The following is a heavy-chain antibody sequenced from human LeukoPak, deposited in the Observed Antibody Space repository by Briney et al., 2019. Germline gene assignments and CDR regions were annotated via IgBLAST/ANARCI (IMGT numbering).Heavy chain of an antibody. V-gene: IGHV3-48*01. J-gene: IGHJ4*02. Sequence: GGSLRLSCAASGFTFSSYSMNWVRQAPGKGLEWVSYISSSSSTIYYADSVKGRFTISRDNAKNSLYLQMNSLIIEDTAIYYCAKDYYGPFDSWGQGILVTVSS. CDR3: AKDYYGPFDS. CDR1: GFTFSSYS. D-gene: IGHD3-10*01. CDR2: ISSSSSTI.